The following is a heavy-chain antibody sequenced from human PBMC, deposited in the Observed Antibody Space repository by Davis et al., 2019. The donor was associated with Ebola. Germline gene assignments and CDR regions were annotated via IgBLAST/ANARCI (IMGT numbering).Heavy chain of an antibody. V-gene: IGHV5-51*01. CDR2: IYPGDSDT. D-gene: IGHD3-22*01. CDR1: GYSFTSYW. CDR3: ARLRDYYDSRSYAFDI. J-gene: IGHJ3*02. Sequence: GESLKISCKGSGYSFTSYWIGSVRQMPGKGLEWMGIIYPGDSDTRYSPSFQGQVTISADKSISTAYLQWSSLKASDTAMYYCARLRDYYDSRSYAFDIWGQGTMVTVSS.